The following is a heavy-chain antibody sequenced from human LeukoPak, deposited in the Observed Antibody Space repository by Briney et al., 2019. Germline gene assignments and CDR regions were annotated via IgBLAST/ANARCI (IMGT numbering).Heavy chain of an antibody. CDR3: ARYSTVNFLYGMDV. CDR1: GGFISGYY. Sequence: PSETLSLTCTVSGGFISGYYWSWIRQPPGKGLEWIGYIYYSGSTNYNPSLKSRVTISVDTSKNQFSLKLSSVTAADTAVYYCARYSTVNFLYGMDVWGQGTTVTVSS. V-gene: IGHV4-59*01. D-gene: IGHD4-11*01. CDR2: IYYSGST. J-gene: IGHJ6*02.